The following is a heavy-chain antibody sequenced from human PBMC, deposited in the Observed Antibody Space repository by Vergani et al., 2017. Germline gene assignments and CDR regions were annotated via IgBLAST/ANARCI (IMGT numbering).Heavy chain of an antibody. CDR2: INPSGGST. V-gene: IGHV1-46*01. CDR3: ARVPYGGGRYFDY. J-gene: IGHJ4*02. CDR1: GYTFTSYY. D-gene: IGHD3-16*01. Sequence: QVQLVQSGAEVKKPGASVKVSCKASGYTFTSYYMHWVRQAPGQGLEWMGIINPSGGSTSYAQKFQGRVNMTRGTSTGTVYMELSSLRAEDTAVYYCARVPYGGGRYFDYWGQGTLVTVSS.